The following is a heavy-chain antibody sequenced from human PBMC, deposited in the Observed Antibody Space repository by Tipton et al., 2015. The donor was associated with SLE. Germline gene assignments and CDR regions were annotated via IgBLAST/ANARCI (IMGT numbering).Heavy chain of an antibody. J-gene: IGHJ3*02. D-gene: IGHD3-9*01. V-gene: IGHV3-30*04. Sequence: SLRLSCAASGITFSSYAMHWVRQTPGKGLEWVALISNDGGHIYYADSVRGRFTISRDNSKNTPYLQMNSLRAEDTAVYYCARKDNDILTGYRPGDAFDIWGQGTMVTVSS. CDR3: ARKDNDILTGYRPGDAFDI. CDR2: ISNDGGHI. CDR1: GITFSSYA.